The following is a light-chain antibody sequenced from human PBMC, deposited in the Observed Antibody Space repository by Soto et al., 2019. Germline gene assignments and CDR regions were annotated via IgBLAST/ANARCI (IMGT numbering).Light chain of an antibody. CDR1: ESVSSK. CDR2: GAS. V-gene: IGKV3-15*01. CDR3: QHFGGTTFT. Sequence: EIVMTQSPATLSVSPGERATLSCRASESVSSKLAWYQQKPGQAPRLLIYGASTRATGIPARFSGSGSGTHFTLTISRLEPGDFGVYYCQHFGGTTFTFGQGTRLEIK. J-gene: IGKJ5*01.